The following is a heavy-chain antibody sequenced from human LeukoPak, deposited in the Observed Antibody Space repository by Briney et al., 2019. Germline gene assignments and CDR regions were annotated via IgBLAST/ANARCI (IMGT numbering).Heavy chain of an antibody. D-gene: IGHD1-26*01. CDR2: ISAGGGST. J-gene: IGHJ3*02. V-gene: IGHV3-23*01. CDR3: AKDEQWELLGAAFDI. CDR1: GFTFSNYA. Sequence: PGGSLRLSCAASGFTFSNYAMNWVRQAPGKGVEWFSAISAGGGSTYYADSVKGRFTISRDNSKNTLYLQMNSLRAEDTAVYYCAKDEQWELLGAAFDIWGQGTMVTVSS.